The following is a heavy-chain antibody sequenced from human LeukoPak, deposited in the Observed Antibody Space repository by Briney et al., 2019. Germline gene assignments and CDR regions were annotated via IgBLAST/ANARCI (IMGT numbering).Heavy chain of an antibody. CDR1: GFIFTNYA. CDR3: AKTRRDGYNFYYFDY. J-gene: IGHJ4*02. Sequence: PGGSLRLSCEARGFIFTNYAMTWVRQAPGKGLEWVSSVSRSGDGTYYADSVKGRFTISRDNSKNTLYLQMNSLRAEDTAVYYCAKTRRDGYNFYYFDYWGQGTLVTVSS. CDR2: VSRSGDGT. D-gene: IGHD5-24*01. V-gene: IGHV3-23*01.